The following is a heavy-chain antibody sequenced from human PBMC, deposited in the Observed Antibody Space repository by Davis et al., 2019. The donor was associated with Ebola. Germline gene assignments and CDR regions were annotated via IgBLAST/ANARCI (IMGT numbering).Heavy chain of an antibody. CDR3: ARDRPLDFFFGDYYGMDV. J-gene: IGHJ6*02. Sequence: PGRSLRLSCAPSGFTFSTYSMSWVRHAPGKGLGWVSSISSDSDYIYYADSAKGRFTISRDNATNSLYLQMNSLRAEDTAVYYCARDRPLDFFFGDYYGMDVWGQGTTVTVSS. D-gene: IGHD3-16*01. CDR2: ISSDSDYI. CDR1: GFTFSTYS. V-gene: IGHV3-21*01.